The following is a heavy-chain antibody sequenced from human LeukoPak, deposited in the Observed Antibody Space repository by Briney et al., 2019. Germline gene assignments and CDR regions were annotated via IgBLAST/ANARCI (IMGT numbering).Heavy chain of an antibody. V-gene: IGHV4-38-2*01. Sequence: KPSETLSLTCAVSGYSISSGYYWGWIRQPPGKGLEWIGSIYHSGSTYYNPSLKSRVTISVDTSKNQFSLKLSSVTAADTAVYYCARHGSGSYPIELPFDYWGQGTLVTVSS. J-gene: IGHJ4*02. CDR1: GYSISSGYY. CDR3: ARHGSGSYPIELPFDY. D-gene: IGHD1-26*01. CDR2: IYHSGST.